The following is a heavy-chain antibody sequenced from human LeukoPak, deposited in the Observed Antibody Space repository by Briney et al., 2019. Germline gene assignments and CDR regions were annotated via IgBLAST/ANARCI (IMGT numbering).Heavy chain of an antibody. V-gene: IGHV3-30-3*01. CDR3: ARDWAYYYDSSGYYNRGPAY. J-gene: IGHJ4*02. CDR2: ISYDGSNK. CDR1: GFTFSSYA. D-gene: IGHD3-22*01. Sequence: GGSLILSCAASGFTFSSYAMHWVRQAPGKGLEWVAVISYDGSNKYYADSVKGRFTISRDNSKNTLYLQMNSLRAVDTAVYYCARDWAYYYDSSGYYNRGPAYWGQGTLVTVSS.